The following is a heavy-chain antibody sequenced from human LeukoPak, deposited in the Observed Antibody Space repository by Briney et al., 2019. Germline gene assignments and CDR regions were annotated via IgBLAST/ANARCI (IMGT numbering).Heavy chain of an antibody. Sequence: SETLSLTCAVYGRSFSGYYWSWIRQPPGKGLEWIGEINHSGSTNYNPSLKSRVTISVDTSKNQFSLKLSSVTAADTAVYYCARDFTIFGVVQSPRGNMDVWGKGTTVTVSS. V-gene: IGHV4-34*01. CDR1: GRSFSGYY. D-gene: IGHD3-3*01. CDR2: INHSGST. J-gene: IGHJ6*03. CDR3: ARDFTIFGVVQSPRGNMDV.